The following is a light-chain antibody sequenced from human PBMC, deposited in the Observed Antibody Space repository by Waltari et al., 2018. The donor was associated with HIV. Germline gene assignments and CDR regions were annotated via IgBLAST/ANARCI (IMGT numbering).Light chain of an antibody. CDR1: SSRIDIHP. CDR3: AAWDDRLSVV. V-gene: IGLV1-44*01. Sequence: QSVLTQPPSASGTPGQRVTISCSGRSSRIDIHPVNWYQQRPGTAPKLPIYNNNQRPSGVPDRFAGSKSGTSASLAISGLQSEDEADYFCAAWDDRLSVVFGGGTKLTVL. CDR2: NNN. J-gene: IGLJ3*02.